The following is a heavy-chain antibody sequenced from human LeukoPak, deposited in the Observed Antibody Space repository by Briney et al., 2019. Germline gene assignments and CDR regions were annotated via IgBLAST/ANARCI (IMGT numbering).Heavy chain of an antibody. CDR3: AEHAVSVIWGV. J-gene: IGHJ6*04. V-gene: IGHV3-48*03. CDR2: ISSSGSTI. Sequence: PGGSLRLSCAASGFTFSSYEMNWVRQAPGKGLEWVSYISSSGSTIYYADSVKGRFTISRDNAKNSLYLQMNSLRAEDTAVYYFAEHAVSVIWGVWGKGTTVSIFS. D-gene: IGHD7-27*01. CDR1: GFTFSSYE.